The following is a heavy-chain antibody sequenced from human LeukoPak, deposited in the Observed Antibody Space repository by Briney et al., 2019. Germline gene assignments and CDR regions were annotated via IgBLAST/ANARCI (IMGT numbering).Heavy chain of an antibody. J-gene: IGHJ4*02. CDR2: ISSRSGYI. CDR3: ARDYGTYGGNSLGYFDF. V-gene: IGHV3-21*04. Sequence: TGGSLRLSCAASGFTFTTYTMNWVRQAPGKGLEWVSSISSRSGYIYYADSVKGRFTISRDNAKNSLSLQMNSLRAEDTAVYCCARDYGTYGGNSLGYFDFWGQGTLVTVSA. D-gene: IGHD4-23*01. CDR1: GFTFTTYT.